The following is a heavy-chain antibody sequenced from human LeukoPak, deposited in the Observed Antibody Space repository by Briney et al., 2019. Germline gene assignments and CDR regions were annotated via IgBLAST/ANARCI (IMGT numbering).Heavy chain of an antibody. V-gene: IGHV4-39*07. Sequence: PSETLSLTCTVSGGSISSSSYYWSWIRQPAGKGLEWIGSIYYSGSTYYNPSLKSRVTISVDTSKNQFSLKLSSVTAADTAVYYCARDHMQLLMYYFDYWGQGTLVTVSS. CDR2: IYYSGST. CDR1: GGSISSSSYY. D-gene: IGHD6-6*01. J-gene: IGHJ4*02. CDR3: ARDHMQLLMYYFDY.